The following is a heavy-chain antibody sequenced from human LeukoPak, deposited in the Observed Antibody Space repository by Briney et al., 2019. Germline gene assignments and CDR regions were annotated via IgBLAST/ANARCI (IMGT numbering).Heavy chain of an antibody. CDR1: GGTFSSYA. D-gene: IGHD6-6*01. Sequence: EASVKVSCKASGGTFSSYAISWVRQAPGQGLEWMGRIIPIFGTANYAQKFQGRVTMTRDTSISTAYMELSRLRSDDTAVYYCARVKQLLNLNIDYWGQGTLVTVSS. V-gene: IGHV1-69*05. J-gene: IGHJ4*02. CDR3: ARVKQLLNLNIDY. CDR2: IIPIFGTA.